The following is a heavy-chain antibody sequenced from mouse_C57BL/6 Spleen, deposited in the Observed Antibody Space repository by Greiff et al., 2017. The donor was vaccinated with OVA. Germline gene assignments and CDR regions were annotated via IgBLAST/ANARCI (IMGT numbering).Heavy chain of an antibody. CDR1: GYTFTDYN. J-gene: IGHJ4*01. CDR3: ARSGLITTVVATRAMDY. CDR2: INPNNGGT. V-gene: IGHV1-22*01. D-gene: IGHD1-1*01. Sequence: EVQLQQSGPELVKPGASVKMSCKASGYTFTDYNMHWVKQSHGKSLEWIGYINPNNGGTSYNQKFKGKATLTVNKSSSTAYMELRSLTSEDSAVYYCARSGLITTVVATRAMDYWGQGTSVTVSS.